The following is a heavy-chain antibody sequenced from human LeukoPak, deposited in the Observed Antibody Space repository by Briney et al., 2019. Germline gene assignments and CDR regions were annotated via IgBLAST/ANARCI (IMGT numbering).Heavy chain of an antibody. V-gene: IGHV4-30-4*08. CDR3: ARDWVVTLLDY. Sequence: SSETLSLTCTVSGGSISSGDYYWSWIRQPPGKGLEWIGYIYYSGSTYYNPSLKSRVTISVDTSKNQFSLKLSSVTAADTAVYYCARDWVVTLLDYWGQGTLVTVSS. D-gene: IGHD4-23*01. CDR1: GGSISSGDYY. CDR2: IYYSGST. J-gene: IGHJ4*02.